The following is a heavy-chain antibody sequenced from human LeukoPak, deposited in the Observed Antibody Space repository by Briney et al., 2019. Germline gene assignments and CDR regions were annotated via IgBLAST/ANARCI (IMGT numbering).Heavy chain of an antibody. CDR3: ARGAVAGLLPFDY. Sequence: GESLKISCKGSGHSFSNYWIAWVRQMPGRGLEWMGILYPGDSDTRYSPSFQGQVTISADKSISTAYLQWSSLKASDTAMYYCARGAVAGLLPFDYWGQGTLVTVSS. D-gene: IGHD6-19*01. CDR2: LYPGDSDT. J-gene: IGHJ4*02. CDR1: GHSFSNYW. V-gene: IGHV5-51*01.